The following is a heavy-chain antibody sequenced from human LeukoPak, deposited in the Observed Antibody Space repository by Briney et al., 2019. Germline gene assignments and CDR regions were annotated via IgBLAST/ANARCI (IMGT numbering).Heavy chain of an antibody. D-gene: IGHD6-19*01. CDR1: EFSVGSNY. CDR2: IYSGGST. Sequence: GGSLRLSCAASEFSVGSNYMTWVRQAPGKGLEWVSLIYSGGSTYYADSVKGRFTISRDNSKNTLYLQMNSLRAEDTAVYYCAKDTTWLAPLGAFDIWGQGTMVTVSS. V-gene: IGHV3-53*01. CDR3: AKDTTWLAPLGAFDI. J-gene: IGHJ3*02.